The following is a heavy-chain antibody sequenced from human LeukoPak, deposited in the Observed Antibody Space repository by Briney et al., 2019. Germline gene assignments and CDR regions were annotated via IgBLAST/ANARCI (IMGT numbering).Heavy chain of an antibody. V-gene: IGHV1-46*01. CDR1: GYTFTSYY. D-gene: IGHD2-2*02. CDR3: ATCTSCYTHYYYYMDV. CDR2: INPSGGST. Sequence: ASVKVSCKASGYTFTSYYMHWVRQAPGQGLEWMGIINPSGGSTSYAQKFQGRVTMTRGMSTSTVYMELSSLRSEDTAVYYCATCTSCYTHYYYYMDVWGKGTTVTVSS. J-gene: IGHJ6*03.